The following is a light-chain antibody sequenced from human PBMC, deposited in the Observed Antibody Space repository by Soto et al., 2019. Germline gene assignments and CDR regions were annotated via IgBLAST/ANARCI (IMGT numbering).Light chain of an antibody. J-gene: IGKJ1*01. Sequence: DIQMTQSPSSLSASVVDRVTITFRASQSISSSLNWYQQKPGTAPNLLIYAASSLQSGVPSRFSGSASGTDFTLTISSLQPEDFATYYCQQSYSTPPTFGQGTKVDIK. CDR3: QQSYSTPPT. V-gene: IGKV1-39*01. CDR2: AAS. CDR1: QSISSS.